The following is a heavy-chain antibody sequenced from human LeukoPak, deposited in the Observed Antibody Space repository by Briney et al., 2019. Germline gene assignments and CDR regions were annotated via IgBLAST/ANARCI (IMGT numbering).Heavy chain of an antibody. Sequence: SETLSLTCAVYRGSFSGYYWSWIRQPPGKGLEWIGEINHSGSTNYNPSLMSRVTISVDTSKNQFSLKLSSVTAADTAVYFCARQNYGSAPLRYWGQGTLVTVSS. CDR2: INHSGST. V-gene: IGHV4-34*01. CDR1: RGSFSGYY. J-gene: IGHJ4*02. CDR3: ARQNYGSAPLRY. D-gene: IGHD3-10*01.